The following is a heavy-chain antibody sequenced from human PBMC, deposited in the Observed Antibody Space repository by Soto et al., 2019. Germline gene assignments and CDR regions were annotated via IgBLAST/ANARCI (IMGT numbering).Heavy chain of an antibody. V-gene: IGHV3-23*01. Sequence: GGSLRLSCAASGFTFSSYAMSWVRQAPGKGLEWVSAISGSGGSTYYADSVKGRFTISRDNSKNTWYRQMNSLRAEDTAVYYCAKAGEITMVRGVIHDAFDIWGQGTMVTVSS. CDR3: AKAGEITMVRGVIHDAFDI. CDR2: ISGSGGST. J-gene: IGHJ3*02. D-gene: IGHD3-10*01. CDR1: GFTFSSYA.